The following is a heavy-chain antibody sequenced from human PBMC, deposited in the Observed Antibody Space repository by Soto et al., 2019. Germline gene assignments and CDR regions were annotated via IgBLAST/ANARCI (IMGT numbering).Heavy chain of an antibody. CDR2: IYYSGST. J-gene: IGHJ6*03. D-gene: IGHD6-6*01. CDR3: XXQGSSGAYYYYYYMDV. V-gene: IGHV4-59*08. CDR1: GGSISSYY. Sequence: SETLSLTCTVSGGSISSYYWSWIRQPPGKGLEWIGYIYYSGSTNYNPSLKSRVTISVDTSKNQXSLKLSSXTAXXTXVXXXXXQGSSGAYYYYYYMDVWGKGTTVTVSS.